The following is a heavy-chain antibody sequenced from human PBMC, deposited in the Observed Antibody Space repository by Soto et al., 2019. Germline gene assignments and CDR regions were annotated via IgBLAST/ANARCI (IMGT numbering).Heavy chain of an antibody. J-gene: IGHJ4*02. CDR1: GFTFSSYA. CDR3: ARDQYSSGWYSVTKTRGFDY. D-gene: IGHD6-19*01. Sequence: ESGGGVVQPGRSLRLSCAASGFTFSSYAMHWVRQAPGKGLEWVAVISYDGSNKYYADSVKGRFTISRDNSKNTLYLQMNSLRAEDTAVYYCARDQYSSGWYSVTKTRGFDYWGQGTLVTVSS. V-gene: IGHV3-30-3*01. CDR2: ISYDGSNK.